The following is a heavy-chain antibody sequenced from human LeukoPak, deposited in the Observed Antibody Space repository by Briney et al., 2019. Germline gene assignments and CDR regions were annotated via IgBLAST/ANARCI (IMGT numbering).Heavy chain of an antibody. D-gene: IGHD6-19*01. CDR3: ARAGSGSGWYFDY. J-gene: IGHJ4*02. Sequence: ASVKVSCKASGYDFTSVGITWVRRAPGQGLEWMGWISPYNGNTRYAQKFQGRVAMTTDTSTTTAYMELRGPRFNDTAVYYCARAGSGSGWYFDYWGQGTLVTVPS. CDR1: GYDFTSVG. CDR2: ISPYNGNT. V-gene: IGHV1-18*01.